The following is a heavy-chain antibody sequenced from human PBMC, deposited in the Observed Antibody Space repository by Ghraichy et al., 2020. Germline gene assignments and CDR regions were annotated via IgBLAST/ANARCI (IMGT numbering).Heavy chain of an antibody. Sequence: SETLSLTCSVFGGSISNYYWSWIRQPPGKGLEWIAYIYYTGSTNYNPSLKSRVTLSLDTSKNQFSLKLNSVTAADTAVYYCWRDTTGLAANFDYWGRGLLVTVSS. CDR2: IYYTGST. D-gene: IGHD6-13*01. V-gene: IGHV4-59*01. CDR1: GGSISNYY. CDR3: WRDTTGLAANFDY. J-gene: IGHJ4*02.